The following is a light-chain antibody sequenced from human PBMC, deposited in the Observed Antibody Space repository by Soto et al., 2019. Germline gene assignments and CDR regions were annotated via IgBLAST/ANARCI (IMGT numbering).Light chain of an antibody. CDR1: QSVSSNY. J-gene: IGKJ1*01. V-gene: IGKV3-20*01. CDR2: DVS. Sequence: EIVLTQSPGTLSLSPGERATLSCRSSQSVSSNYLAWYQQKPDQAPRLVIYDVSGRATGIPDRLSVSGSGTDFTFTISILELDYFAVYYCQQYGSSPTFGQGTKVEIE. CDR3: QQYGSSPT.